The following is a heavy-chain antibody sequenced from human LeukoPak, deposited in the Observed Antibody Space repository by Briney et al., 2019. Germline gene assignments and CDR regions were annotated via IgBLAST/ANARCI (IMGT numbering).Heavy chain of an antibody. CDR2: IYYSGST. CDR1: GASINSYY. CDR3: VRVQADGHSDI. J-gene: IGHJ3*02. D-gene: IGHD5-24*01. Sequence: SETLSLTCTVSGASINSYYWSWIRQPPGKGLEWIGYIYYSGSTNTNPSLKSRVSISVDMSKNQFSLKLNSVTAADTAVYYCVRVQADGHSDIWGQGTMVTVSS. V-gene: IGHV4-59*01.